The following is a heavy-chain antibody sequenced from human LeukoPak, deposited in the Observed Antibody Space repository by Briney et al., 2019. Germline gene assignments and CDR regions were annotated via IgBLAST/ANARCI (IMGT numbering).Heavy chain of an antibody. V-gene: IGHV1-46*01. CDR3: ARDTYYYDSRHAFDI. Sequence: ASVKVSCKASGYTFTSYYMHWVRQAPGQGLEWMGIINPSGGSTSYAQKFQGRVTMTRDTSTSTVYMELSSLRSEDTAVYYCARDTYYYDSRHAFDIWGQGTMVTVSS. D-gene: IGHD3-22*01. J-gene: IGHJ3*02. CDR2: INPSGGST. CDR1: GYTFTSYY.